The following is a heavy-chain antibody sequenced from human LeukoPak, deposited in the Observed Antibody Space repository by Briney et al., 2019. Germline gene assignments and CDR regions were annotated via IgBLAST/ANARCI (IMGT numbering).Heavy chain of an antibody. CDR1: GFSFDDYG. J-gene: IGHJ4*02. CDR2: INWNGGST. Sequence: GGSLRLSCAASGFSFDDYGMSWVRQAPGKGLEWVSGINWNGGSTGYADSVKGRFTISRDNAKYSLYLQMNSLRAEDTALYYCARGGVINYFDYWGQGTLVTVSS. CDR3: ARGGVINYFDY. V-gene: IGHV3-20*04. D-gene: IGHD3-10*01.